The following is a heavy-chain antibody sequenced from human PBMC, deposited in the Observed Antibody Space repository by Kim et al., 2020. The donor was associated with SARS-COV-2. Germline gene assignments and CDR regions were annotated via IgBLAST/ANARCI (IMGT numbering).Heavy chain of an antibody. CDR2: IIPIFGTA. CDR1: GGTFSSYA. V-gene: IGHV1-69*13. D-gene: IGHD6-19*01. J-gene: IGHJ6*02. Sequence: SVKVSCKASGGTFSSYAISWVRQAPGQGLEWMGGIIPIFGTANYAQKFQGRVTITADESTSTAYMELSSLRSEDTAVYYCARGSEQWLDNYYYYYGMDVWGQGTTVTVSS. CDR3: ARGSEQWLDNYYYYYGMDV.